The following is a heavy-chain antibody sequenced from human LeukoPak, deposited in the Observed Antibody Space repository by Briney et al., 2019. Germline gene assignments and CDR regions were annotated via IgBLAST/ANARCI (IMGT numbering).Heavy chain of an antibody. Sequence: SETLSLTCTVSGGSISGSRTWGWVRQPPGKGPEWIGNIHNDGRTASNLSLKSRVTMSLDTSTNQFSLRLNSVTAADTAFYYCARVLTAAGLDFWGQGVLVRISS. CDR2: IHNDGRT. CDR3: ARVLTAAGLDF. V-gene: IGHV4-39*07. J-gene: IGHJ4*02. CDR1: GGSISGSRT. D-gene: IGHD6-25*01.